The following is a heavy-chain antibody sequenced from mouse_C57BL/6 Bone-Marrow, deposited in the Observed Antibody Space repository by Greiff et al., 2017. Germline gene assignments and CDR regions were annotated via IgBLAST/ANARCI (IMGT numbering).Heavy chain of an antibody. CDR2: IDPANGNT. D-gene: IGHD1-1*01. CDR1: GFNIKNTY. CDR3: ARTPPYYRNWYFDV. Sequence: DVQLVESVAELVRPGASVKLSCTASGFNIKNTYMHWVKQRPEQGLEWIGRIDPANGNTKYAPKFQGKATLTADTSSNTAYLQLSSLTSEDTAIXYCARTPPYYRNWYFDVWGTGTTVTVSS. V-gene: IGHV14-3*01. J-gene: IGHJ1*03.